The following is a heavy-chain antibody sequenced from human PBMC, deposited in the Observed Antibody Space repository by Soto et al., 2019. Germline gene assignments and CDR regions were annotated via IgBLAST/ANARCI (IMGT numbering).Heavy chain of an antibody. Sequence: QVQLVESGGGVVQPGRSLRLSCAASGFTFSSYAMHWVRQAPGKGLEWVAVISYDGSNKYYADSVKGRFTISRDNSKNTLYRQMNSLRAEDTAVYYCARGYSYGYYYYGMDVWGQRTTVTVSS. CDR3: ARGYSYGYYYYGMDV. V-gene: IGHV3-30-3*01. CDR1: GFTFSSYA. CDR2: ISYDGSNK. D-gene: IGHD5-18*01. J-gene: IGHJ6*02.